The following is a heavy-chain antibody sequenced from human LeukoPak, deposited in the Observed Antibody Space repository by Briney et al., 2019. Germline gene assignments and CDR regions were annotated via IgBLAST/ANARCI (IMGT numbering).Heavy chain of an antibody. CDR3: ARSITPDRFDP. CDR1: GGSISSSSYY. J-gene: IGHJ5*02. Sequence: PSKTLSLTCTVSGGSISSSSYYWGWIRQPPGEGLEWIGSIYYSGSTYYNPSLKSRVTISVDRSKNQFSLKLSSVTAADTAVYYCARSITPDRFDPWGQGTLVTVSS. V-gene: IGHV4-39*07. D-gene: IGHD3-10*01. CDR2: IYYSGST.